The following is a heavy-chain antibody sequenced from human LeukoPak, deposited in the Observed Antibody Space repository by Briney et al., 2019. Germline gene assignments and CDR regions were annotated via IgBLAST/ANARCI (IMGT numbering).Heavy chain of an antibody. Sequence: ASVKVSCKASGGTFSSYAISWVRQAPGQGLEWMGGIIPIFGTANYAQKFQGRVTMTRDTSTSTVYMELSSLRSEDTAVDYCARSDLNYYYYMDVWGKGTTVTISS. V-gene: IGHV1-69*05. J-gene: IGHJ6*03. CDR3: ARSDLNYYYYMDV. CDR2: IIPIFGTA. CDR1: GGTFSSYA.